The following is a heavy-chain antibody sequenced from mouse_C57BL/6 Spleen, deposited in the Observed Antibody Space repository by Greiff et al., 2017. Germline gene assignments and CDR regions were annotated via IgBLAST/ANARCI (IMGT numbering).Heavy chain of an antibody. CDR1: GFTFSDYG. CDR3: ARPNYGNYLYFDY. CDR2: ISSGSSTI. Sequence: EVQLVESGGGLVKPGGSLKLSCEASGFTFSDYGMHWVRQAPGKGLEWVAYISSGSSTIYYADTVKGRFTISRDNAKNTLFLQMTSQRSADTAMYYCARPNYGNYLYFDYWGQGTTLTVSA. D-gene: IGHD2-1*01. V-gene: IGHV5-17*01. J-gene: IGHJ2*01.